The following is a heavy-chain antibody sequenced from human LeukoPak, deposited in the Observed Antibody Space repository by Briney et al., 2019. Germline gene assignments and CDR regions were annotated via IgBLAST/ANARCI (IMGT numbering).Heavy chain of an antibody. CDR3: AKVPGRYFDWLLHFDY. D-gene: IGHD3-9*01. V-gene: IGHV3-23*01. CDR1: GFTFSSHA. J-gene: IGHJ4*02. Sequence: GGSLRLSCAASGFTFSSHAMSWVRQAPGKGLEWVSAISGSGGSTYYADSVKGRFTISRDNSKNTLYLQMNSLRAEDTAVYYCAKVPGRYFDWLLHFDYWGQGTLVTVSS. CDR2: ISGSGGST.